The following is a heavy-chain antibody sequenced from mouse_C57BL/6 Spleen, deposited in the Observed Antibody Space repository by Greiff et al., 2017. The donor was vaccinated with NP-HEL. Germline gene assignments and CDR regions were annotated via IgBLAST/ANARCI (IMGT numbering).Heavy chain of an antibody. CDR3: ARSGRYYYGSEVYFDY. Sequence: QVQLQQSGAELARPGASVKLSCKASGYTFTSYGISWVKQRTGQGLEWIGEIYPRSGNTYYNEKFKGKATLTADKSSSTAYMELRSLTSEDSAVYFCARSGRYYYGSEVYFDYWGQGTTLTVSS. CDR1: GYTFTSYG. V-gene: IGHV1-81*01. CDR2: IYPRSGNT. J-gene: IGHJ2*01. D-gene: IGHD1-1*01.